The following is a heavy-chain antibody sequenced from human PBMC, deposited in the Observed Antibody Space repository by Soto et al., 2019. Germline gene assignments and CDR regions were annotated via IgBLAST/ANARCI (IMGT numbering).Heavy chain of an antibody. CDR1: GGSISSYY. CDR2: IYYSGST. V-gene: IGHV4-59*01. Sequence: SETLSLTCTVSGGSISSYYWSWIRQPPGKGLEWIGYIYYSGSTNYNPSLKSRVTISVDTSKNQFSLKLSSVTAADTAVYYCARADPHYYYYGMDVWGPGHTVTV. J-gene: IGHJ6*02. CDR3: ARADPHYYYYGMDV.